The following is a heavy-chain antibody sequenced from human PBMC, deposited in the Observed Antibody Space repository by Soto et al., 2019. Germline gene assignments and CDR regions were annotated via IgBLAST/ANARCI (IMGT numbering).Heavy chain of an antibody. V-gene: IGHV3-74*01. D-gene: IGHD5-18*01. CDR2: INSDGSST. J-gene: IGHJ3*02. Sequence: GGSLRLSCAASGFTFSSYWMRWVRQAPGKGLVWVSRINSDGSSTSYADSVKGRFTISRDNAKNTLYLQMNSLRAEDTAVYYCARDGTHTAMVVYAFDIWGQGTMVTVSS. CDR3: ARDGTHTAMVVYAFDI. CDR1: GFTFSSYW.